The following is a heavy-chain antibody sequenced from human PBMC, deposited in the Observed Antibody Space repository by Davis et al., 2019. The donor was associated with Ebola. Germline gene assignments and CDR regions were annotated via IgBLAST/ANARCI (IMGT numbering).Heavy chain of an antibody. CDR3: ARQPTVVTETDAFDI. CDR1: GYTFVAYY. Sequence: SVKVSCKASGYTFVAYYMHWVRQAPGQGLEWMGWINPNSGGANYAQKFQGRVTVTRDTSISIGYMELSRLRSDDTAIYYCARQPTVVTETDAFDIWGQGTMVTVSS. D-gene: IGHD4-23*01. J-gene: IGHJ3*02. V-gene: IGHV1-2*02. CDR2: INPNSGGA.